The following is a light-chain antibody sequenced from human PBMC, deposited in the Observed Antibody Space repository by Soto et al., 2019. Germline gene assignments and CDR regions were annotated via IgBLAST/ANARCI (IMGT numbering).Light chain of an antibody. V-gene: IGLV2-14*01. Sequence: QSVLTQPASVSGSPGQSITISCTGTISDVGRYNSVSWYQQHPGKAPKLIIYEVTIRPSGVSNRFSGSKSGNTASLTVSGLQAEDEADYYCSSYTTRNTVVFGGGTKVTVL. CDR3: SSYTTRNTVV. CDR1: ISDVGRYNS. J-gene: IGLJ2*01. CDR2: EVT.